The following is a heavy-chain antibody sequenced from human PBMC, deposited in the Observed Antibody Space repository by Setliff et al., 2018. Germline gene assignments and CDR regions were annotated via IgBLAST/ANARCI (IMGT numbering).Heavy chain of an antibody. CDR2: INPVFCTA. CDR1: GGTFTNYA. Sequence: SVKVSCKASGGTFTNYAINWVRQAPGQGLEWMGGINPVFCTADYTQNFQGRVTITTDESTSTAYMELSSLRSEDTAIYYCATERGLVVSATDYYYYMDVWGKGTTVTVSS. J-gene: IGHJ6*03. D-gene: IGHD2-15*01. V-gene: IGHV1-69*05. CDR3: ATERGLVVSATDYYYYMDV.